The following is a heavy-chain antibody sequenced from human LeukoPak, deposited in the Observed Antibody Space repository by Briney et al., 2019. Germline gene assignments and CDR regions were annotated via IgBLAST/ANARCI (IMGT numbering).Heavy chain of an antibody. D-gene: IGHD5-24*01. V-gene: IGHV5-10-1*01. Sequence: GASLRISCEGSGYRFTRYWMTWVRQMPGKGLGWMGKIDPSDSYTKYSPSFQGHVTISVDESISTAYLQWTSLKASDTAMYYCARHLDDYTLDFWGQGTLVTVSS. J-gene: IGHJ4*02. CDR1: GYRFTRYW. CDR3: ARHLDDYTLDF. CDR2: IDPSDSYT.